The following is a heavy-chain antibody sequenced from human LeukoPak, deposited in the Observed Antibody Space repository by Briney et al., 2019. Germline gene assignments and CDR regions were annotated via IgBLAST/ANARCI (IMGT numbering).Heavy chain of an antibody. CDR1: GFTFSSYA. J-gene: IGHJ4*02. Sequence: GGSLRLSCAASGFTFSSYAMSWVRQLPGKGLEWVSTVTGTGGGTYYADSVKGRFTISRDNSKNTLSLQMNSLRAEDTAVYYCAKDICGGNCYPNGGYWGQGTLVIVSS. CDR2: VTGTGGGT. D-gene: IGHD2-21*01. V-gene: IGHV3-23*01. CDR3: AKDICGGNCYPNGGY.